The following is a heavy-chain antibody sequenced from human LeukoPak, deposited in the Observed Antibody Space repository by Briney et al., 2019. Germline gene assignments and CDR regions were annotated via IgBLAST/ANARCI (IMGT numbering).Heavy chain of an antibody. J-gene: IGHJ4*02. CDR1: GFTFRTYS. CDR2: VSKSSSYI. D-gene: IGHD3-10*01. CDR3: AKGSGVHY. V-gene: IGHV3-21*01. Sequence: PGGPLRLSCAASGFTFRTYSMNWVRQAPGKGLEWIASVSKSSSYIYYADSVWGRFTISRENANNSLYLQKNSLSGEDTAVYYYAKGSGVHYWGQGTLVIVSS.